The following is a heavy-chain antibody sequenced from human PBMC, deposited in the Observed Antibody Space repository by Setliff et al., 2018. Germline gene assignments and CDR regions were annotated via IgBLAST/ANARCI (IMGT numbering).Heavy chain of an antibody. CDR1: GDSISGDY. D-gene: IGHD6-19*01. J-gene: IGHJ4*02. Sequence: SETLSLTCTVSGDSISGDYWSWIRQPPGKGLEWIGFIHYSESTNYNPSLKSRVTISVDTSKNQFSLRLKPVTAADTAVYYCARGNSRSSVWYVVPHFDYWGQGTLVTVSS. V-gene: IGHV4-59*08. CDR2: IHYSEST. CDR3: ARGNSRSSVWYVVPHFDY.